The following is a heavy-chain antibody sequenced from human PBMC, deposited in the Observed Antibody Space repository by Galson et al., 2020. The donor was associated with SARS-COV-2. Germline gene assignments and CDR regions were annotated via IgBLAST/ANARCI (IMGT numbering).Heavy chain of an antibody. CDR2: INPNSGGT. CDR3: ARDGYSSHWHNLGFYYYYMDV. CDR1: GYTFTGYY. Sequence: GESLKISCKASGYTFTGYYMHWVRQAPGQGLEWMGWINPNSGGTNYAQKFQGWVTMTRDTSISTAYMELSRLRSDDTAVYYCARDGYSSHWHNLGFYYYYMDVWGKGTTVTVSS. J-gene: IGHJ6*03. D-gene: IGHD2-21*01. V-gene: IGHV1-2*04.